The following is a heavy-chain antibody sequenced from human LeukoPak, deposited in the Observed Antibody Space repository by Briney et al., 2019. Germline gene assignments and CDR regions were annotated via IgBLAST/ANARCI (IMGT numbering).Heavy chain of an antibody. V-gene: IGHV3-23*01. Sequence: GGPLRLSCAASGFTFSTYAMSWVRQAPGKGLEWVSGISDSGGKTDYVDSVKGRFTVSRDNSKNTVYLQMNSLRAEDTAVYYCAARAGGFRHFDYWGQGTLVTVSS. J-gene: IGHJ4*02. D-gene: IGHD3-10*01. CDR2: ISDSGGKT. CDR3: AARAGGFRHFDY. CDR1: GFTFSTYA.